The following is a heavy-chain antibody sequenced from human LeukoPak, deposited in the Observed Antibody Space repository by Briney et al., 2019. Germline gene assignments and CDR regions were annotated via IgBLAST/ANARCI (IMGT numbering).Heavy chain of an antibody. CDR2: IYSGGST. CDR1: GFTVSSNY. Sequence: PGGSLRLSCAASGFTVSSNYMSWVRQAPGKGLEWVSVIYSGGSTYYADSVKGRFSISRDNSKNTLYLQMNSLRAEDTAVYYCARDDIVVVPAATTTNWFDPWGQGTLVTVSS. CDR3: ARDDIVVVPAATTTNWFDP. J-gene: IGHJ5*02. D-gene: IGHD2-2*01. V-gene: IGHV3-53*01.